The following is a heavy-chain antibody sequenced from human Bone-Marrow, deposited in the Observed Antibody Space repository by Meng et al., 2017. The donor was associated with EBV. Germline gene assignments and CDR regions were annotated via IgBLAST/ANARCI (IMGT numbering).Heavy chain of an antibody. D-gene: IGHD5-12*01. V-gene: IGHV1-46*01. CDR1: GYTFTSYY. Sequence: QVQLVQSGAEVKKPGASVKVSCKASGYTFTSYYMHWVRQVPGQGLEWMGIINPSGGSTSYAQKFQGRVTMTRDTSTSTVYMELSSLRSEDTAVYYCAREMVATNWFDPWGQGTLVTVSS. CDR3: AREMVATNWFDP. CDR2: INPSGGST. J-gene: IGHJ5*02.